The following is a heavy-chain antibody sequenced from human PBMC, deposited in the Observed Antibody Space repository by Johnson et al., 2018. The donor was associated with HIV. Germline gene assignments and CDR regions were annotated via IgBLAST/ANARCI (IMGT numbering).Heavy chain of an antibody. D-gene: IGHD2/OR15-2a*01. CDR1: GFIFSTYG. CDR2: MRSDGSNK. Sequence: QVQLVESGGGVGQPGGSLRLSCAASGFIFSTYGMHWVRQAPGKGLEWVAFMRSDGSNKYYADSVRGRFTISRDNSKNTLYLQMNSLRAEDTAVYYCARDLTSTGLSGTFGDAFHIWGQGTIVTVSS. J-gene: IGHJ3*02. V-gene: IGHV3-30*02. CDR3: ARDLTSTGLSGTFGDAFHI.